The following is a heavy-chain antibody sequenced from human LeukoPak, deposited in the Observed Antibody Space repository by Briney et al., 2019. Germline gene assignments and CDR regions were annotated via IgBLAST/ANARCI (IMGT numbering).Heavy chain of an antibody. Sequence: GGSLRLSCAASGFIFSGSAIHWVRQASGKGLEWVGRIRNKANNYATVYAASVKGRFTISRDDSKNTAFLQMNGLKTEDTAVYYCTRLDAEETISGVAFDIWGQGTMVTVSS. CDR2: IRNKANNYAT. V-gene: IGHV3-73*01. D-gene: IGHD3-3*02. J-gene: IGHJ3*02. CDR1: GFIFSGSA. CDR3: TRLDAEETISGVAFDI.